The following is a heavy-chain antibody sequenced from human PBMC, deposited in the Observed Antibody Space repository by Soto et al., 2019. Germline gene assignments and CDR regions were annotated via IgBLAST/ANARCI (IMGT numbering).Heavy chain of an antibody. V-gene: IGHV1-46*01. CDR1: GYTFTSYY. CDR2: INPSGGST. Sequence: SVKVSCKASGYTFTSYYMHWVRQAPGQGLEWMGIINPSGGSTSYAQKFQGRVTMTRDTSTSTVYMELSSLRSEDTAVYYCARVMVTAMVYYYYGMDVWGQGTTVTVSS. J-gene: IGHJ6*02. CDR3: ARVMVTAMVYYYYGMDV. D-gene: IGHD5-18*01.